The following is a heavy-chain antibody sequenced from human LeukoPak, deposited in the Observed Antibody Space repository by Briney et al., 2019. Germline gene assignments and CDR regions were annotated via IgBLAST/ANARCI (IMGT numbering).Heavy chain of an antibody. V-gene: IGHV3-15*01. CDR1: GFTFSKVW. CDR3: TTDVNRLMVTASS. D-gene: IGHD2-21*02. Sequence: GGSLRLSCAASGFTFSKVWMTWVRQAPGKGLEWVGRIRSKTDGGASEYAAPVKGRFSISRDDSNNTLYLEMISLKAEDTAIYYCTTDVNRLMVTASSWGQGTLVTVSS. J-gene: IGHJ5*02. CDR2: IRSKTDGGAS.